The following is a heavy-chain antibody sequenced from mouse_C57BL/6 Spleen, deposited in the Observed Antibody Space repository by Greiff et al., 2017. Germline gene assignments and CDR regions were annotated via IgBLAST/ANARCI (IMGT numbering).Heavy chain of an antibody. CDR3: ARGLLHYAMDY. CDR2: INPNNGGT. D-gene: IGHD2-3*01. V-gene: IGHV1-18*01. CDR1: GYTFTDYN. Sequence: VQLQQSGPELVKPGASVKIPCKASGYTFTDYNMDWVKQSHGKSLEWIGDINPNNGGTNYNQKFKGKATLTVDKSSSTAYMELRSLTSEDTAVYYCARGLLHYAMDYWGQGTSVTVAS. J-gene: IGHJ4*01.